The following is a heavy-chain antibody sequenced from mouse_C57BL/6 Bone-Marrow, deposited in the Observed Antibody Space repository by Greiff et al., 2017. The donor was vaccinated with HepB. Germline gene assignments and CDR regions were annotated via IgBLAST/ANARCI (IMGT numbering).Heavy chain of an antibody. D-gene: IGHD1-1*01. J-gene: IGHJ2*01. Sequence: VQLQQPGAELVRPGTSVKLSCKASGYTFTSYWMHWVKQRPGQGLEWIGVIDPSDSYTNYNQKFKGKATLTVDTSSSTAYMQLSSLTSEDSAVYYCASHYGRNYWGQGTTLTVSS. CDR1: GYTFTSYW. V-gene: IGHV1-59*01. CDR3: ASHYGRNY. CDR2: IDPSDSYT.